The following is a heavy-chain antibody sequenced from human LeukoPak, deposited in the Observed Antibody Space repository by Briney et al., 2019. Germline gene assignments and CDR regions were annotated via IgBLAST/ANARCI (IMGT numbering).Heavy chain of an antibody. CDR3: ARERLPPRGISLYYYYYMDV. J-gene: IGHJ6*03. CDR2: IYYSGST. D-gene: IGHD3-16*01. V-gene: IGHV4-38-2*02. Sequence: PSETLSLTCTVSGYSISSGYYWGWIRQPPGKGLEWIGSIYYSGSTYYNPSLKSRVTISVDTSKNQFSLKLSSVTAADTAVYYCARERLPPRGISLYYYYYMDVWGKGTTVTVSS. CDR1: GYSISSGYY.